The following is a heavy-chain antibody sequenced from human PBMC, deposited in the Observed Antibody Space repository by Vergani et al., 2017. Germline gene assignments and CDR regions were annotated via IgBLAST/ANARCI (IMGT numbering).Heavy chain of an antibody. V-gene: IGHV3-30*02. CDR1: GFSFSNFV. D-gene: IGHD2-21*02. CDR3: AKYLRDSTDELPDS. J-gene: IGHJ5*02. CDR2: IGKDGINT. Sequence: QVQLAESAGGVVQPGGSLRLSCAASGFSFSNFVMHWIRQAPGKGLEWLAYIGKDGINTRYRDAVKGRFTDTRDNSKDILYLQMDSLRSEDTALYYCAKYLRDSTDELPDSWGPGTIVIVSS.